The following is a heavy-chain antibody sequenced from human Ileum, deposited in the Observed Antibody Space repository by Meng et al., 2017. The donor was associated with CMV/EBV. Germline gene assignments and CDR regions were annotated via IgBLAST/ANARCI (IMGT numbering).Heavy chain of an antibody. CDR1: GFTFSASI. V-gene: IGHV3-21*06. Sequence: GGSLLSCAASGFTFSASIMTWVRQAPGKGLEWVSSIISSSTYIYYADSVKGRFTISRDNAKNSLYLQMNSLRAEDTAIYYCASNRYCGSPYCHDGYDNWGQGTLVTVSS. CDR2: IISSSTYI. J-gene: IGHJ4*02. CDR3: ASNRYCGSPYCHDGYDN. D-gene: IGHD2-2*01.